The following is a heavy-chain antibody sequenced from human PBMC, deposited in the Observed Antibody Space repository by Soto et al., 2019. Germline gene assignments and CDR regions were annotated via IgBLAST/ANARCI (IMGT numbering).Heavy chain of an antibody. Sequence: GESLKISCKGSGYSFTNYWIGWVRQMPGKGLESMGIIYPGDSDTRYSPSFQGQVTISADKSISTAHLQWSSLKASDTATYYCARRSAARGKQGTDVWGQGTTVTVSS. J-gene: IGHJ6*02. CDR1: GYSFTNYW. D-gene: IGHD6-6*01. CDR2: IYPGDSDT. V-gene: IGHV5-51*01. CDR3: ARRSAARGKQGTDV.